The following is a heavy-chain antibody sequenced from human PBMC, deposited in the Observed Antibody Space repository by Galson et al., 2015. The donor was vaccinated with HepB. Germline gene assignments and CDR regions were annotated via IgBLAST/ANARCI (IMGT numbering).Heavy chain of an antibody. Sequence: SLRLSCAASGFTFSSYWMSWVRQAPGKGLEWVANIKQDGSEKYYVDSVKGRFTISRDNAKNSLYLQMNSLRAEDTAVYYCARGQYYDILTGYYSRFDYWGQGTLVTVSS. J-gene: IGHJ4*02. D-gene: IGHD3-9*01. CDR2: IKQDGSEK. CDR3: ARGQYYDILTGYYSRFDY. CDR1: GFTFSSYW. V-gene: IGHV3-7*03.